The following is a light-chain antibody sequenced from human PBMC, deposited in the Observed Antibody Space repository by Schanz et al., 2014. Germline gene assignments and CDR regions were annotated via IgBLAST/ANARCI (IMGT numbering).Light chain of an antibody. CDR3: QHRSN. V-gene: IGKV3-11*01. J-gene: IGKJ2*01. CDR2: DAS. CDR1: RSVSSY. Sequence: EIVLTQSPATLSLSPGERATLSCRASRSVSSYLAWYRQKPGQAPRLLIYDASNRATGIPARFSGSGSGTDFTLTISSLEPEDFAVYYCQHRSNFGQGTKLEIK.